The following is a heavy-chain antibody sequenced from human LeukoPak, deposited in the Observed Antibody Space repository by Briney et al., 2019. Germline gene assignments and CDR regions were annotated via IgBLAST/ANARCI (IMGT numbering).Heavy chain of an antibody. D-gene: IGHD1-26*01. J-gene: IGHJ4*02. CDR1: GGTFSSYA. CDR3: AREESIGRYQFLHEY. V-gene: IGHV1-69*06. CDR2: IIPIFGTA. Sequence: ASVKVSCKASGGTFSSYAISWVRQAPGQGLEWMGGIIPIFGTANYAQKFQGRVTITADKSTSTAYMELSSLRSEDTAVYYCAREESIGRYQFLHEYWGQGTLVTVSS.